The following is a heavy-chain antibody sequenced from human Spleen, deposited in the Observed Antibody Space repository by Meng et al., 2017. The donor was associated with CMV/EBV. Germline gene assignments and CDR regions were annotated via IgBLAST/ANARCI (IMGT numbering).Heavy chain of an antibody. CDR3: ARGRVRYSSSSTMYYFDY. Sequence: SETLSLTCTVSGGSISSSSYYWGWIRQPPGKGLEWIGSIYYSGSTYYNPSLKSRVTISVDTSKNQFSLKLSSVTAADTAVYYCARGRVRYSSSSTMYYFDYWGQGTLVTVSS. V-gene: IGHV4-39*07. CDR1: GGSISSSSYY. D-gene: IGHD6-6*01. CDR2: IYYSGST. J-gene: IGHJ4*02.